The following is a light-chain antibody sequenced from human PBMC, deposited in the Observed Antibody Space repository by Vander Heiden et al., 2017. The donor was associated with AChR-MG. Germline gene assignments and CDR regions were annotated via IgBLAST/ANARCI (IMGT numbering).Light chain of an antibody. Sequence: SYELTPTPSVSVSPGHRANITCPADKLGTKDVFWLQQKTGQSPLLVIYEDTKRPSGIPGRLSGSNSGNTATLTISETQSLDEADYYCQVWDSTTAQVVFGGGTKLTVL. CDR1: KLGTKD. V-gene: IGLV3-1*01. CDR2: EDT. J-gene: IGLJ3*02. CDR3: QVWDSTTAQVV.